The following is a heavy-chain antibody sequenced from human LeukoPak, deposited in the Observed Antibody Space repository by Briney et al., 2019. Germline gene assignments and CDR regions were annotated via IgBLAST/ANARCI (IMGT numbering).Heavy chain of an antibody. CDR2: INPNIVGT. D-gene: IGHD3-10*01. J-gene: IGHJ4*02. CDR3: ARELRGGYYYGSGSYSAPFDY. V-gene: IGHV1-2*02. CDR1: VYTFTGYY. Sequence: GASVKVSCKASVYTFTGYYMHWVRQAPGQGREGRGWINPNIVGTNYAQKFQGRVTMTWDTSISTACMELSRLRSDDTAVYYCARELRGGYYYGSGSYSAPFDYWGQGTLVTVSS.